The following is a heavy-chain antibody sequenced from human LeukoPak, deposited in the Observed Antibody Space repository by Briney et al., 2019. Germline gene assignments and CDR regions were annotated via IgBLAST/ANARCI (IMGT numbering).Heavy chain of an antibody. J-gene: IGHJ6*02. V-gene: IGHV3-23*01. Sequence: GGSXRLSCAASGXTIXXXXXXXXXXAPXXXXXWXSXXGXXYXTHYXESVKGRFAISRDNSQSTVFLQMNSLRAEDTALXYXAKDLHYYVAMDVWGQGTAVTVSS. CDR3: AKDLHYYVAMDV. CDR2: XGXXYXT. D-gene: IGHD3-10*02. CDR1: GXTIXXXX.